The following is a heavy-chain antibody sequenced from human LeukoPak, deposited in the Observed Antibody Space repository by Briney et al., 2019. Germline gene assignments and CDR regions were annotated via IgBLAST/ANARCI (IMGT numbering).Heavy chain of an antibody. D-gene: IGHD6-19*01. CDR1: GYTFTSYD. CDR2: MNPNSGDT. V-gene: IGHV1-8*01. Sequence: ASVKVSCKASGYTFTSYDINWVRQATGQGLEWMGWMNPNSGDTGYAQRFQGRVTMTRNTSISTAYMELSSLRSEDTAVYYCARAYSSGLIDYWGQGTLVTVSS. CDR3: ARAYSSGLIDY. J-gene: IGHJ4*02.